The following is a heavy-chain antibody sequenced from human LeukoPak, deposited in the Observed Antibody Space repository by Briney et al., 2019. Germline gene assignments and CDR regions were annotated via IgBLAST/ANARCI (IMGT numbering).Heavy chain of an antibody. V-gene: IGHV1-46*01. CDR1: GYTFTSNY. CDR3: ARDNSVRDEAWWFNP. J-gene: IGHJ5*02. Sequence: ASVKVSCKAFGYTFTSNYMHWVRQAPGQGPEWMGVISPSGGSTTYTQKFQGRVTLTRDMSTSTDYLELSSPRSEDTAVYYCARDNSVRDEAWWFNPWGQGTLVTVSS. CDR2: ISPSGGST. D-gene: IGHD5-24*01.